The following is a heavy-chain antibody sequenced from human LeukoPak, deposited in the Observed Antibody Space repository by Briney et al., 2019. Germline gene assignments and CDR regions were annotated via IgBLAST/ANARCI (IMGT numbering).Heavy chain of an antibody. CDR2: IAYDGSKK. D-gene: IGHD3-10*01. CDR1: GFSFSTSA. CDR3: AREFGKSVYGMDV. J-gene: IGHJ6*02. V-gene: IGHV3-30*03. Sequence: GRSLRLSCAAPGFSFSTSAMHWVRQAPGKGLEWVALIAYDGSKKFFAGSVKGRFSIFRDSSKNTVYLQMNSLSTEDTAVYYCAREFGKSVYGMDVWGQGTTVTVSS.